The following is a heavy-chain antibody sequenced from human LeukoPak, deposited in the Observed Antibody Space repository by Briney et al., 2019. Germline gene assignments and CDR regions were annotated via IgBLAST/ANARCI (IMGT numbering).Heavy chain of an antibody. CDR3: ARDLGYSYGSTTFDY. Sequence: PGRSLRLSCAASGFTFGSYGMHWVRQAPGKGLEWVAVIWYDGSNKYYADSVKGRFTISRDNSKNTLYLQMNSLRAEDTAVYYCARDLGYSYGSTTFDYWGQGTLVTVSS. CDR1: GFTFGSYG. CDR2: IWYDGSNK. V-gene: IGHV3-33*01. J-gene: IGHJ4*02. D-gene: IGHD5-18*01.